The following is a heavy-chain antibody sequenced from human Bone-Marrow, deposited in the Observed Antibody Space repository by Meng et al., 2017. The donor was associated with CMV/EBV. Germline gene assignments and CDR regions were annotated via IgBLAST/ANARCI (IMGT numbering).Heavy chain of an antibody. V-gene: IGHV1-69*10. Sequence: SVKVSCKASGGTFSRYAISWVREAPGQGLEWMGGIVPIINVKNYAQKFQGRVTISADSSTSTAYMEFSSLRSEDTAVYYCARGRAGYNMNYFDYWGQGTLVTVSS. CDR1: GGTFSRYA. CDR3: ARGRAGYNMNYFDY. CDR2: IVPIINVK. J-gene: IGHJ4*02. D-gene: IGHD5-24*01.